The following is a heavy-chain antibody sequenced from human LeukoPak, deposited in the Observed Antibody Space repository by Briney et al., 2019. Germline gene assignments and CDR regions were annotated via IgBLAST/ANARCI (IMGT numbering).Heavy chain of an antibody. CDR2: IYHSGST. Sequence: SETLSLTCAVSGGPISSSNWWSWVRQPPGKGLEWIGEIYHSGSTNYNPSLKSRVTISVDTSRNQFSLKLSSVTAADTAVYYCARATYSCGWYGSYYYYYTDVWGKGTTVTVSS. D-gene: IGHD6-19*01. V-gene: IGHV4-4*02. CDR1: GGPISSSNW. CDR3: ARATYSCGWYGSYYYYYTDV. J-gene: IGHJ6*03.